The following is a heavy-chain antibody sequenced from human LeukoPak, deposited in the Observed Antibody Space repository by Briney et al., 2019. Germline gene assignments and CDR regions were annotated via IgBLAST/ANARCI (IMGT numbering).Heavy chain of an antibody. J-gene: IGHJ5*02. CDR1: GFSFSSSW. CDR2: IQPDGSDR. Sequence: GGSLRLSCAAFGFSFSSSWMDWVRQAPGKGLEWVANIQPDGSDRSYVDSVKGRFTISRDKDKDSLYLEMDSLRVEDTALYYCSRSLNSWGQGALVTVSS. CDR3: SRSLNS. V-gene: IGHV3-7*01.